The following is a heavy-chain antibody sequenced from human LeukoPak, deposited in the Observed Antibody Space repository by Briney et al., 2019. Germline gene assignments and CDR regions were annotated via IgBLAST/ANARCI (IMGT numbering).Heavy chain of an antibody. CDR3: ARLPTVTFLDY. CDR1: GASISSSSYY. J-gene: IGHJ4*02. V-gene: IGHV4-39*07. Sequence: NPSETLSLTCTVSGASISSSSYYWAWIRQPPGKGLEWIGSASYSGNTYYNPSLKSRVTISVDTSKNQFSLKMSSVTAADTAVYYCARLPTVTFLDYWGQGTLVTVSS. D-gene: IGHD4-17*01. CDR2: ASYSGNT.